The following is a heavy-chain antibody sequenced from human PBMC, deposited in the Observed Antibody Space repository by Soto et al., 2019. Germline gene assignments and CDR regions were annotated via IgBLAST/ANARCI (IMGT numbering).Heavy chain of an antibody. CDR1: GYTFTSYY. V-gene: IGHV1-46*01. CDR3: ARDPMTTVPDYYYGMDV. Sequence: ASVKVSCKASGYTFTSYYMHWVRQAPGQGLEWMGIINPSGGSTSYAQKLQGRVTMTRDTSTSTVYMELSSLRSEDTAVYYCARDPMTTVPDYYYGMDVWGQGTTVTVSS. CDR2: INPSGGST. J-gene: IGHJ6*02. D-gene: IGHD4-17*01.